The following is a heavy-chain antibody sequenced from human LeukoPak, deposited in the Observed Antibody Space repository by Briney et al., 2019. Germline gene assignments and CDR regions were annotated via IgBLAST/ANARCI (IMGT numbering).Heavy chain of an antibody. CDR3: AREPSGGSSSRGFDP. V-gene: IGHV1-18*01. Sequence: ASVKVSCKASGYTFTSYGISWVRQAPGQGLEWMGWISAYNGNTNYAQKLQGRVTMTTDTSTSTAYMELRSLRSDDTAVYYCAREPSGGSSSRGFDPWGQGTLVTVSS. CDR2: ISAYNGNT. J-gene: IGHJ5*02. D-gene: IGHD2-15*01. CDR1: GYTFTSYG.